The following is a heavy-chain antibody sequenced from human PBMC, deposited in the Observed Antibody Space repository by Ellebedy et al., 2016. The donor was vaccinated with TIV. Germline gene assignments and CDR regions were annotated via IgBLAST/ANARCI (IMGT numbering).Heavy chain of an antibody. V-gene: IGHV5-51*01. D-gene: IGHD1-1*01. Sequence: GESLKISCKGSGYRFTRYWIAWVPQIPGKGLGLMAIFYPGYSDARYSPSFQGHVTISADKSNSTAYLQWSSLKASDTGIYYCARQTSYFFDSWGQGTLVTVSS. CDR2: FYPGYSDA. CDR3: ARQTSYFFDS. CDR1: GYRFTRYW. J-gene: IGHJ4*02.